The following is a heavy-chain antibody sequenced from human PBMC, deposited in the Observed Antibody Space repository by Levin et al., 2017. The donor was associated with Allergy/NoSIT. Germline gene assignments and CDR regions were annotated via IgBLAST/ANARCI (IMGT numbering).Heavy chain of an antibody. V-gene: IGHV4-30-4*01. CDR2: IYYSGST. CDR3: ARGRDSGKTDY. D-gene: IGHD3-10*01. CDR1: GGSISSGDYY. J-gene: IGHJ4*02. Sequence: SCTVSGGSISSGDYYWSWIRQPPGKGLEWIGYIYYSGSTYYNPSLKSRVTISVDTSKNQFSLKLSSVTAADTAVYYCARGRDSGKTDYWGQGTLVTVSS.